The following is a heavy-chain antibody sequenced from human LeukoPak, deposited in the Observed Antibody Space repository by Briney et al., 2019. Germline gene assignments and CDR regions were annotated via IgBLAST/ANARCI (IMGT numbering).Heavy chain of an antibody. Sequence: SETLSLTCTVCGRSISSDNHYWRWIRQPAGKGLEWIGRIYSSGSTNYNPSRKSRVTISVDTSKNQFSLKLRSVTAADTAVYYCARVRYSNYVSFDYWGQGTLVTVSS. CDR3: ARVRYSNYVSFDY. CDR2: IYSSGST. D-gene: IGHD4-11*01. CDR1: GRSISSDNHY. J-gene: IGHJ4*02. V-gene: IGHV4-61*02.